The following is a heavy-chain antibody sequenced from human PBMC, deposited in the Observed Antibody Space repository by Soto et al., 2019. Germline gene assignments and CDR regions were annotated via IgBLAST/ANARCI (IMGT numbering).Heavy chain of an antibody. Sequence: APVKVSCKASGYIFTNYAIHWVRQAPGQRLEWMGWINAGNGKTKYSQKFQGRVTITRDTSASTAYMELSSLRSEDTAVYYCARASHLVSLLDYWGQGTLVTVSS. J-gene: IGHJ4*02. D-gene: IGHD2-21*01. V-gene: IGHV1-3*01. CDR1: GYIFTNYA. CDR3: ARASHLVSLLDY. CDR2: INAGNGKT.